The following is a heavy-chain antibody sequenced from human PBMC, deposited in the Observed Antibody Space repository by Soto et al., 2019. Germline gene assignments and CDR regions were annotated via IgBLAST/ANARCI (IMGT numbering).Heavy chain of an antibody. CDR1: GHTLTEFS. D-gene: IGHD2-21*02. CDR3: ATPRPPGYISDWHYFDL. Sequence: ASVKVSCKISGHTLTEFSIHWVRQAPGKGLEWMGGFDPEGGEAIYAQKWHGRVTVTEDTVTDTAYMELSGLKSDDTAVYYCATPRPPGYISDWHYFDLWGQGTQVTVSS. CDR2: FDPEGGEA. V-gene: IGHV1-24*01. J-gene: IGHJ4*02.